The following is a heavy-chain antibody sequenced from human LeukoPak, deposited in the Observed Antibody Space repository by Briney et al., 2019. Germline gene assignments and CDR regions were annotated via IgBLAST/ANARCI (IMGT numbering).Heavy chain of an antibody. CDR1: GGSIANNY. CDR2: IYYSGTT. V-gene: IGHV4-59*08. D-gene: IGHD6-13*01. Sequence: PSETLSLTCTVSGGSIANNYWSWIRQTPGKGLEWIEYIYYSGTTTYNPSLKSRVTISIDTSTNQFSLQLTSVTAADTAVYYCARSGARWGYGNWGQGALVTVSS. CDR3: ARSGARWGYGN. J-gene: IGHJ4*02.